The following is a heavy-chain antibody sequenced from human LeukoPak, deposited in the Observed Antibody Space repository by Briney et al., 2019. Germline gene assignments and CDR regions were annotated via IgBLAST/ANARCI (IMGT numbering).Heavy chain of an antibody. Sequence: GGSLRLSCAASGFSFSTYSMNWVRQAPGKGLEWVSVIYSGGSTYYADSVKGRFTISRDNSKNTLYLQMNSLRAEDTAVYYCARDQDGSLYWGQGTLVTVSS. J-gene: IGHJ4*02. CDR2: IYSGGST. CDR3: ARDQDGSLY. D-gene: IGHD5-24*01. V-gene: IGHV3-66*01. CDR1: GFSFSTYS.